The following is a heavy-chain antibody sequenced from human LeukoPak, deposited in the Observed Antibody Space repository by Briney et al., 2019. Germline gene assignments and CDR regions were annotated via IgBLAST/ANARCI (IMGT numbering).Heavy chain of an antibody. J-gene: IGHJ4*02. V-gene: IGHV3-20*04. CDR3: AKEVAYYDILTGYLHPFRGFDY. D-gene: IGHD3-9*01. Sequence: RPGGSLRLSCAASGFTFDDYGMSWVRQAPGKGLEWVSGINWNGGSTGYADSVKGRFTISRDNAKNSLYLQMNSLRAEDTAVYYCAKEVAYYDILTGYLHPFRGFDYWGQGTLVTVSS. CDR1: GFTFDDYG. CDR2: INWNGGST.